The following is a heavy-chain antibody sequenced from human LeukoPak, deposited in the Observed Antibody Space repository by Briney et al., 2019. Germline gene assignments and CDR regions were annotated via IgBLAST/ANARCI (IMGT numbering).Heavy chain of an antibody. CDR1: GLTVSSNY. D-gene: IGHD6-13*01. Sequence: GGSLRLSCVASGLTVSSNYMSWVRQSPRKGLEWVSLISTSGANAYYPDSVKGRFTLSRDNSKNTLYLQMNSLRAEDTAVYYCATTRGTSWYFDYWGQGTLVTASS. J-gene: IGHJ4*02. CDR2: ISTSGANA. CDR3: ATTRGTSWYFDY. V-gene: IGHV3-53*03.